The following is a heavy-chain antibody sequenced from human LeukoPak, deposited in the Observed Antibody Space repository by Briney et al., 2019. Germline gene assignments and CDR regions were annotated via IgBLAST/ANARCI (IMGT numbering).Heavy chain of an antibody. V-gene: IGHV4-59*08. J-gene: IGHJ4*02. CDR1: GGSISSYH. Sequence: SETLSLTCTVSGGSISSYHWSWIRQPPGKGLEWIGYIYYSGSTNYNPSLKSRVTISVDTSKNQFSLKLSSVTAADTAVYYCARHRPHIVVVPAANPDFDYWGQGTLVTVSS. CDR3: ARHRPHIVVVPAANPDFDY. D-gene: IGHD2-2*01. CDR2: IYYSGST.